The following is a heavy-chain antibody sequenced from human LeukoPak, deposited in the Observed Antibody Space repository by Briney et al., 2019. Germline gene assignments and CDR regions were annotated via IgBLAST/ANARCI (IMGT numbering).Heavy chain of an antibody. CDR3: ARLGRWTQLWSYGI. Sequence: GGFLRLSCAASGFTFSTFAMIWVRQPPGKGLEWVSSIFPSGGEIHYADSVRGRFTISRDNSKSTLSLQMNSLRAEDTAVYYCARLGRWTQLWSYGIWGRGTLVTVSS. CDR2: IFPSGGEI. J-gene: IGHJ4*02. CDR1: GFTFSTFA. V-gene: IGHV3-23*01. D-gene: IGHD5-18*01.